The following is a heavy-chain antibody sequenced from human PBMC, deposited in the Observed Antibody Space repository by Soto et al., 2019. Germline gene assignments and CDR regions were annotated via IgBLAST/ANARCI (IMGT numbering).Heavy chain of an antibody. CDR2: IIPIFGTA. V-gene: IGHV1-69*13. CDR1: GGTFSSYA. Sequence: ASVKVSCKASGGTFSSYAISWVRQAPGQGLEWMGGIIPIFGTANYAQKFQGRVTITADESTSTAYMELSSLRSEDTAVYYCARVYESFSYWYFDLWGRGTLVTVSS. J-gene: IGHJ2*01. CDR3: ARVYESFSYWYFDL. D-gene: IGHD3-22*01.